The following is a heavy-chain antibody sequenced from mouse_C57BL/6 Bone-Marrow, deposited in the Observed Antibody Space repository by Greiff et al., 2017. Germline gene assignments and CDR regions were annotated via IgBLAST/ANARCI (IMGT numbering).Heavy chain of an antibody. CDR1: GYTFTSYW. Sequence: QVHVKQSGTELVKPGASVKLSCKASGYTFTSYWMHWVKQRPGQGLEWIGNINPSNGGTNYNEKFKSKATLTVDKSSSTAYMQLSSLTSEDSAVYYCASPIYYGAMDYWGQGTSVTVSS. CDR3: ASPIYYGAMDY. D-gene: IGHD1-1*01. CDR2: INPSNGGT. V-gene: IGHV1-53*01. J-gene: IGHJ4*01.